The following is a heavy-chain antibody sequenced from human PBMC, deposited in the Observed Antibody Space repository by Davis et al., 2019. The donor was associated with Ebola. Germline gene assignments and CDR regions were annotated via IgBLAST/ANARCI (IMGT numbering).Heavy chain of an antibody. Sequence: SETLSLTCTVSGGSISSYYWGWIRQPPGKGLEWIGEINHSGSTNYNPSLKSRVTISVDTSKNQFSLKLSSVTAADTAVYYCAREARGVLWFGELLYSADYYYYGMDVWGKGTTVTVSS. CDR1: GGSISSYY. V-gene: IGHV4-34*01. CDR3: AREARGVLWFGELLYSADYYYYGMDV. J-gene: IGHJ6*04. D-gene: IGHD3-10*01. CDR2: INHSGST.